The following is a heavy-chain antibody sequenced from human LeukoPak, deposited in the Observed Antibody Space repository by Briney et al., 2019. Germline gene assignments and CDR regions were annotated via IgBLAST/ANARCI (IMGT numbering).Heavy chain of an antibody. CDR2: ISGSGGST. CDR3: AKDLNIVVVPAKRPFDY. D-gene: IGHD2-2*01. Sequence: PGGSLRLSCAASGFTFSSYAMSWVRQAPGKGLEWVSAISGSGGSTYYADSVKGRFTISRDNSKNTLYLQMNSLRAEDTAVYYCAKDLNIVVVPAKRPFDYWGQGTLVTVSS. V-gene: IGHV3-23*01. J-gene: IGHJ4*02. CDR1: GFTFSSYA.